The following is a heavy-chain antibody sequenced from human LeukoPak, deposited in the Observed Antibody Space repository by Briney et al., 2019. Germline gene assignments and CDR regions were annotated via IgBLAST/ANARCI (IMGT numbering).Heavy chain of an antibody. Sequence: SETLSLTCTVSGGSISSYYWSWIPQPAGKGLEWIGRIYTSGSTNYNPSLKSRVTMSVDTSKNQFSLKLSSVTAADTAVYYCARGGDCSGGSCLPPFFYYYYYLDVWGKGTTVSVSS. J-gene: IGHJ6*03. V-gene: IGHV4-4*07. CDR3: ARGGDCSGGSCLPPFFYYYYYLDV. CDR2: IYTSGST. D-gene: IGHD2-15*01. CDR1: GGSISSYY.